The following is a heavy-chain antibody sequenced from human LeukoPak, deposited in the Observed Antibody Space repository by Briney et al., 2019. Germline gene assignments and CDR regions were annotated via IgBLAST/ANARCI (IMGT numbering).Heavy chain of an antibody. CDR2: IRSKANSYAT. J-gene: IGHJ4*02. Sequence: GGSLRLSCAASGFTFSGSAMHWVRQASGKGLEWVGRIRSKANSYATAYAASVKGRFTISRDDSKNTAYLQMNSLRAEDTAVYYCATGYYYDSVTFDYWGQGTLVTVSS. CDR1: GFTFSGSA. D-gene: IGHD3-22*01. V-gene: IGHV3-73*01. CDR3: ATGYYYDSVTFDY.